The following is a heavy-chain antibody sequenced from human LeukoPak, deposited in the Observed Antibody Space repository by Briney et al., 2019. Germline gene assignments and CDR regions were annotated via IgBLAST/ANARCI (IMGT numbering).Heavy chain of an antibody. J-gene: IGHJ3*02. CDR2: INSDGSST. D-gene: IGHD6-19*01. CDR3: ARARQWLVQGYTNLGAFDI. CDR1: GFTFSSYW. Sequence: GGSLRLSCATSGFTFSSYWMHWVRQAPGKGLVWVSRINSDGSSTSYADSVKGRFTISRDNAKNTLYLQMNSLRAEDTAVYYCARARQWLVQGYTNLGAFDIWGQGTMVTVSS. V-gene: IGHV3-74*01.